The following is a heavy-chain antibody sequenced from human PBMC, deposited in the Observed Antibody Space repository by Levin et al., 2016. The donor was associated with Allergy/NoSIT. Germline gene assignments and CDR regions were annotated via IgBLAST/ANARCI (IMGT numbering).Heavy chain of an antibody. D-gene: IGHD3-10*01. Sequence: WIRQPPGKGLEWVGRIRSKANSYATAYAASVKGRFTISRDDSKNTAYLQMNSLKTEDTAVYYCTRPHYYGSGSYYSHVAYYYGMDVWGQGTTVTVSS. J-gene: IGHJ6*02. V-gene: IGHV3-73*01. CDR2: IRSKANSYAT. CDR3: TRPHYYGSGSYYSHVAYYYGMDV.